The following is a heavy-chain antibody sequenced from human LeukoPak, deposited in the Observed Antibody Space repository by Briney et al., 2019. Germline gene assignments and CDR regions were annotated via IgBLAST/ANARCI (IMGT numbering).Heavy chain of an antibody. V-gene: IGHV1-8*01. J-gene: IGHJ4*02. CDR2: MNPNSGNT. CDR3: ARVLPIAAAALRGFDY. D-gene: IGHD6-13*01. Sequence: VASVKVSCKASGYTFTSYDINWVRQATGQGLEWMGWMNPNSGNTGYAQKFQGRVTMTRNTSISTAYMELSSLRSEDTAVYYCARVLPIAAAALRGFDYRGQGTLVTVSS. CDR1: GYTFTSYD.